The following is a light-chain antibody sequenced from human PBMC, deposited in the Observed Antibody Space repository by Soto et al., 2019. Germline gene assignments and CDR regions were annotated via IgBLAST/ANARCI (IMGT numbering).Light chain of an antibody. CDR2: DAS. Sequence: EIGWIRYTGTLSLSRGETATLSCRASQDINAYLAWYQQKPGQAPRLLIYDASNRATGIPARFSGSGPGTDFTLPIISLEPEDFAVYYCPQRATWHVTFCQGTRLEI. CDR3: PQRATWHVT. V-gene: IGKV3D-11*01. CDR1: QDINAY. J-gene: IGKJ5*01.